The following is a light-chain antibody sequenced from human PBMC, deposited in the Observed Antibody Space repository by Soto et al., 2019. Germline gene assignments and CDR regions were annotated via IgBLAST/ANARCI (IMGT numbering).Light chain of an antibody. CDR2: GAS. V-gene: IGKV3-20*01. J-gene: IGKJ2*02. Sequence: EIVFTQSPGNLSLSPGDKATLSCRASQSGRSNFLAWYQQKPGQAPKLLISGASSRATGIPDRFSGSGSGTDFTLTISRLEPEDFALYSCQQYGTSPGTFGQGTKLEIK. CDR3: QQYGTSPGT. CDR1: QSGRSNF.